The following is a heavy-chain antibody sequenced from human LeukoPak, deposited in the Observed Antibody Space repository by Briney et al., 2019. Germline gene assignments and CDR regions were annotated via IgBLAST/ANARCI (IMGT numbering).Heavy chain of an antibody. J-gene: IGHJ4*02. CDR1: GFTFSKYD. D-gene: IGHD3-9*01. Sequence: GGSLRLSCAASGFTFSKYDMSWVRQGPGKGPEWVSGINNSGGRTYYADSVKGRFTISRDNSKNTLYLQMNSLRAEDTAVYYCAKDTEYYDILASFDYWGQGTLVTVSS. CDR3: AKDTEYYDILASFDY. V-gene: IGHV3-23*01. CDR2: INNSGGRT.